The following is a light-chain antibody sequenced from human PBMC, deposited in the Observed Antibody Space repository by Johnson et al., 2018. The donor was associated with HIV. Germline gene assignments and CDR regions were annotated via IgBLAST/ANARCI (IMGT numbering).Light chain of an antibody. CDR3: GTWESSRSAYV. Sequence: QSVLTQSPSVSAAPGQKVTISCSGSSSNIGNNYVSWYQQLPGTAPKLLIYENNKRPSGIPDRFSGSKSGTSAPRGITGRQTGVEADYYCGTWESSRSAYVFGTGTKVTVL. CDR1: SSNIGNNY. V-gene: IGLV1-51*02. CDR2: ENN. J-gene: IGLJ1*01.